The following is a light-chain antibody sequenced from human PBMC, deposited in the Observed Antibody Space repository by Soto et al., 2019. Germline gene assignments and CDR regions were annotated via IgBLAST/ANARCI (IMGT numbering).Light chain of an antibody. CDR1: QTISGTY. Sequence: EIVLTQSPGTLSLSPGERATLSCRASQTISGTYLAWYQQKPGQAPRLLIYDASNRTTGIPARFSGGGSGTDFTLSISSLETDDFAVYYCQQRSSWPLTFGGGTKVDIK. CDR3: QQRSSWPLT. V-gene: IGKV3D-20*02. CDR2: DAS. J-gene: IGKJ4*01.